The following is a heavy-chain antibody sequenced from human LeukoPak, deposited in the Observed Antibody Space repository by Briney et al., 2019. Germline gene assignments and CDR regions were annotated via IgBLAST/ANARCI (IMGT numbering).Heavy chain of an antibody. CDR2: ISYSGTT. CDR3: ARGDDYKSTLFDY. CDR1: GGSISSYY. J-gene: IGHJ4*02. Sequence: PSETLSLTCTVSGGSISSYYWNWIQQPPGTGLEWIGYISYSGTTNYNPSLKSRVTISVDTSKKQFSLKLTSATAADTAVYYCARGDDYKSTLFDYWGQGTLVTVSS. D-gene: IGHD5-12*01. V-gene: IGHV4-59*01.